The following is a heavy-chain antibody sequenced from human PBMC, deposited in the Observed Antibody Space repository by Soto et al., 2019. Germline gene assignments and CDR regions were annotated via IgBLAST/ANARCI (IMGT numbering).Heavy chain of an antibody. Sequence: ETLSLTCGVYGGTFSGYYWTWIRQPPGKGLEWIGEINHSGVTTYNPSFESRVTISVDTSRDQISLRLTSVTAADAAVYYCARGGFHGGNYYIFDYWGQGTLVTVSS. J-gene: IGHJ4*02. V-gene: IGHV4-34*01. CDR2: INHSGVT. CDR1: GGTFSGYY. D-gene: IGHD2-15*01. CDR3: ARGGFHGGNYYIFDY.